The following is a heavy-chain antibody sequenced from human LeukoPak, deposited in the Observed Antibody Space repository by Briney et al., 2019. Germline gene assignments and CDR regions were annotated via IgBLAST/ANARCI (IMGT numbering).Heavy chain of an antibody. Sequence: GSLRLSCATSGFTFSSYWMIWVRQVPGKGLEWVANIKQDGSEKYYVDSVKGRFTISRDNAKNSLYLQMNSLRAEDTAVYYCARLMYYYGSGSYLYWGQGTLVTVSS. CDR1: GFTFSSYW. J-gene: IGHJ4*02. CDR3: ARLMYYYGSGSYLY. V-gene: IGHV3-7*01. CDR2: IKQDGSEK. D-gene: IGHD3-10*01.